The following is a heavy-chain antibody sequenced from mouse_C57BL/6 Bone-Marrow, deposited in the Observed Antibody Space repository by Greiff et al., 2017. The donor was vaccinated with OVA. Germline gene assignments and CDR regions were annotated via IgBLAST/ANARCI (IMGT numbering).Heavy chain of an antibody. Sequence: QVQLKESGPGLVAPSQSLSITCTVSGFSLTSYGVHWVRQPPGKGLEWLVVIWSDGSTTYNSALKSRLSISKDNSKSQVFLKMNSLQTDDTAMYYCARHDYYSNYAGYFDVWGTGTTVTVSS. CDR2: IWSDGST. V-gene: IGHV2-6-1*01. CDR1: GFSLTSYG. D-gene: IGHD2-5*01. J-gene: IGHJ1*03. CDR3: ARHDYYSNYAGYFDV.